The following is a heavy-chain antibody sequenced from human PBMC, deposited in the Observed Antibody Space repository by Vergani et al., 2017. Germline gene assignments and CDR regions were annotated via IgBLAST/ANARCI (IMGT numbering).Heavy chain of an antibody. D-gene: IGHD6-13*01. CDR1: GFTFSSYS. J-gene: IGHJ6*02. Sequence: EVQLVESGGGLVQPGGSLRLSCAASGFTFSSYSMNWVRQASGKGLEWVGRIRSKANSYATAYAASVKGRFTISRDDSKNTAYLQMNSLKTEDTAVYYCTSVSSWAPYYYYGMDVWGQGTTVTVSS. V-gene: IGHV3-73*01. CDR3: TSVSSWAPYYYYGMDV. CDR2: IRSKANSYAT.